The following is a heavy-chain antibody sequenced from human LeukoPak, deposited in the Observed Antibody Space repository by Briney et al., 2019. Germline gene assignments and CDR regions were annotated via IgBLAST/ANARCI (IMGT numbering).Heavy chain of an antibody. CDR2: ISYDGSNK. Sequence: GSLRLSCAASGFTFSSYAMHWVRQAPGKGLEGVAVISYDGSNKYYADSVKGRFTISRDNSKNPLYLQMNSLRAEDTAVYYCARDLEYCSGGSCYALDYGMDVWGQGTTVTVSS. D-gene: IGHD2-15*01. V-gene: IGHV3-30-3*01. CDR3: ARDLEYCSGGSCYALDYGMDV. J-gene: IGHJ6*02. CDR1: GFTFSSYA.